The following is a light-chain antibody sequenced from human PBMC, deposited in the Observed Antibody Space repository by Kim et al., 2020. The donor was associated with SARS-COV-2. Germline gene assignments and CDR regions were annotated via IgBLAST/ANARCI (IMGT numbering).Light chain of an antibody. Sequence: DIQMTQSPSPLSASVGDRVTITCRASQSIDTWLAWYQQRPGKAPNLLIYKASTLHSGVPSRFSGSGSGTEFTLTIASLQVDDFATYYCQQYYTYFPAFGQGTKVDIK. V-gene: IGKV1-5*03. CDR3: QQYYTYFPA. CDR2: KAS. J-gene: IGKJ1*01. CDR1: QSIDTW.